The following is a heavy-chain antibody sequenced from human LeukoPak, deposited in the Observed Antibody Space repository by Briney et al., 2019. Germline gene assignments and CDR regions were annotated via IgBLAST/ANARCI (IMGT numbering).Heavy chain of an antibody. D-gene: IGHD6-19*01. CDR2: ISSSGGII. V-gene: IGHV3-48*03. CDR3: ARMYTSAWN. J-gene: IGHJ4*02. CDR1: GFTFSSYE. Sequence: PGGSLRLSCAASGFTFSSYEMNWVRQAPGKGLEWVAYISSSGGIIYYADSVKGRFTISRDNAKNSLYLQMNSLRAEDTAVYYCARMYTSAWNWGQGTLVTVSS.